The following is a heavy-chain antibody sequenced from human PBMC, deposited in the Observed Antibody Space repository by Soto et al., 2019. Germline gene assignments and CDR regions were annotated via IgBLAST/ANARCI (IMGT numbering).Heavy chain of an antibody. CDR2: INVGNGNT. J-gene: IGHJ4*02. D-gene: IGHD3-22*01. V-gene: IGHV1-3*01. Sequence: ASVKVSCKASGYKFSIYAIHWVRQAPGQRLEWMGWINVGNGNTKYSQKFHDRVTIIRDTSADTAYMEVSSLRSEDTAVYYCARASSCCDGSGSLVFDYWGQGSLVTVSS. CDR3: ARASSCCDGSGSLVFDY. CDR1: GYKFSIYA.